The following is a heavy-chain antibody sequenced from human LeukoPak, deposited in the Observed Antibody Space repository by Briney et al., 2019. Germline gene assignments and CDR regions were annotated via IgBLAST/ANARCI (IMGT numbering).Heavy chain of an antibody. CDR2: INPNGGGT. V-gene: IGHV1-46*01. Sequence: GASVKVSCKASGYTFISSHIHWVRQAPGQGLEWMGVINPNGGGTGYAQKFQGRVTMTRDTSTSTVYMELSSLRSEDTAVYYCARYNGDLTGGFDYWGQGTLVTVSS. CDR3: ARYNGDLTGGFDY. D-gene: IGHD4-17*01. J-gene: IGHJ4*02. CDR1: GYTFISSH.